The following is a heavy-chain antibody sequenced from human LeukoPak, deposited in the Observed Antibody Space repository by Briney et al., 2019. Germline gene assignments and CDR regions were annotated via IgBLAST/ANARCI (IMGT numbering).Heavy chain of an antibody. J-gene: IGHJ4*02. CDR3: AKDPLPYYYDSSGFDY. CDR2: ISWNSGSI. CDR1: GFTFDDYA. D-gene: IGHD3-22*01. Sequence: GRSLRLSCAASGFTFDDYAMHWVRQAPGKGLEWVSGISWNSGSIGYADSVKGRFTISRDNAKNSLYLQMNSLRAEDTALYYRAKDPLPYYYDSSGFDYWGQGTLVTVSS. V-gene: IGHV3-9*01.